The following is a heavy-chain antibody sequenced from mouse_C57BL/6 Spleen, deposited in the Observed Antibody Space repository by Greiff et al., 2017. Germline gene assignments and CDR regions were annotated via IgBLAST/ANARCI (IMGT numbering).Heavy chain of an antibody. CDR1: GYTFTDYY. J-gene: IGHJ2*01. CDR3: AREIDYGSSLDY. CDR2: INPYNGGT. V-gene: IGHV1-19*01. D-gene: IGHD1-1*01. Sequence: LVKPGASVKMSCKASGYTFTDYYMNWVKQSHGKSLEWIGVINPYNGGTSYNQKFKGKATLTVDKSSSTAYMELNSLTSEDSSVYYCAREIDYGSSLDYWGQGTTLTVSS.